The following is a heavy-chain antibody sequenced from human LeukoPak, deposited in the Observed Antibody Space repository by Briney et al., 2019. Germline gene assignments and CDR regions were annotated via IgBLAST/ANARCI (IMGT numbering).Heavy chain of an antibody. CDR3: AKAPGVAGPGEYFQH. D-gene: IGHD6-19*01. J-gene: IGHJ1*01. V-gene: IGHV3-23*01. Sequence: PGGSLRLSCAASGFTFSSYAMSWVRQAPGKGLGWVSAISGSGGSTYYADSVKGRFTISRDNSKNTLYLQMNSLRAEDTAVYYCAKAPGVAGPGEYFQHWGQGTLVTVSS. CDR2: ISGSGGST. CDR1: GFTFSSYA.